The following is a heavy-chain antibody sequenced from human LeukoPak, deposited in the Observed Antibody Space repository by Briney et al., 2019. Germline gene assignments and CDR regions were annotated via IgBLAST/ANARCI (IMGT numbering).Heavy chain of an antibody. J-gene: IGHJ4*02. V-gene: IGHV3-9*01. D-gene: IGHD2-2*01. CDR2: ISWNSGSI. CDR1: GFTFDDYA. Sequence: GGSLRLSCAASGFTFDDYAMHWVRQAPGKGLGWDSGISWNSGSIGYADSVKGRFTISRDNAKNSLYLQMNSLRAEDTALYYCAKAYQLLSPPDYWGQGTLVTVSS. CDR3: AKAYQLLSPPDY.